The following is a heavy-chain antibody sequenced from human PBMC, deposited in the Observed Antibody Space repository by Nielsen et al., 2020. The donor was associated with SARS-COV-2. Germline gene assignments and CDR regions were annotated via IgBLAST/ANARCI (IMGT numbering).Heavy chain of an antibody. J-gene: IGHJ3*01. CDR1: GDFVSTSY. D-gene: IGHD3-10*01. Sequence: SETLSLTCTVSGDFVSTSYWSWIRQPPGKGPEWIGYVHYTGTTKYKSSLKSRVTMSVDTSNNQFSLKLTSMTAADTAVYYCAREGSGSYPDAFDVWGQGTMVTVSS. CDR3: AREGSGSYPDAFDV. V-gene: IGHV4-59*02. CDR2: VHYTGTT.